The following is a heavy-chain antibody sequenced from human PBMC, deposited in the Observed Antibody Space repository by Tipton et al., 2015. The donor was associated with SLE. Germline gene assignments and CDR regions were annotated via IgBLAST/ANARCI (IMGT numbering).Heavy chain of an antibody. V-gene: IGHV5-51*03. CDR3: ARRPSGFTIPGAWFDP. CDR2: IYPGDSDT. D-gene: IGHD3-9*01. CDR1: GYSFTTYW. Sequence: QLVQSGAEVKKPGESLKISCKGSGYSFTTYWIGWVRQMPGKGLEWMGNIYPGDSDTRYSPPFQGQVTISADKSISTAYLQWSSLKASDTAMYYCARRPSGFTIPGAWFDPWGQGTLVTVSS. J-gene: IGHJ5*02.